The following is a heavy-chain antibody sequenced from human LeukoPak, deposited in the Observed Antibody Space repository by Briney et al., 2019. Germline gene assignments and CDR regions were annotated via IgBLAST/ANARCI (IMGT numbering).Heavy chain of an antibody. CDR2: IWFDGGKI. CDR1: GFPFSSYV. Sequence: PGGSLRLSCAASGFPFSSYVMHWLRQAPGKGLEWVAVIWFDGGKIYYADSVKGRFTISRDNSKNTLYLQMNSLIAEDTAVYHCARDFTNIRGGGYFDNWGQGTLVTVSS. D-gene: IGHD2-15*01. CDR3: ARDFTNIRGGGYFDN. V-gene: IGHV3-33*01. J-gene: IGHJ4*02.